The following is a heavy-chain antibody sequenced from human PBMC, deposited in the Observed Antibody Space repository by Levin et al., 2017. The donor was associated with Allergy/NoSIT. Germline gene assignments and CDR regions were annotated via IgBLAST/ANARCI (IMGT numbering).Heavy chain of an antibody. D-gene: IGHD3-3*01. V-gene: IGHV3-15*01. CDR2: IKSKTDGGTT. CDR1: GFTFSNAW. CDR3: TTVYYDFWSGYSEDEFDY. Sequence: PGESLKISCAASGFTFSNAWMSWVRQAPGKGLEWVGRIKSKTDGGTTDYAAPVKGRFTISRDDSKNTLYLQMNSLKTEDTAVYYCTTVYYDFWSGYSEDEFDYWGQGTLVTVSS. J-gene: IGHJ4*02.